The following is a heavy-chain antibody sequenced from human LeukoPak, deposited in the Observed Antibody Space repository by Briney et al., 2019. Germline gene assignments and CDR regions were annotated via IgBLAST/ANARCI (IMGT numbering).Heavy chain of an antibody. CDR1: GGSISSSSYY. CDR3: AREEWETYYFDY. V-gene: IGHV4-61*01. J-gene: IGHJ4*02. Sequence: PSETLSLTCTVSGGSISSSSYYWGWIRQPPGKGLEWIGYIYYSGSTNYNPSLKSRVTISVDTSKNQFSLKLSSVTAADTAVYYCAREEWETYYFDYWGQGTLVTVSS. D-gene: IGHD1-26*01. CDR2: IYYSGST.